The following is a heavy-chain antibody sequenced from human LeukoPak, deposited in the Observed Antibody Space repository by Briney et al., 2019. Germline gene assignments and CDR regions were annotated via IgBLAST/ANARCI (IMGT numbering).Heavy chain of an antibody. CDR2: ISSSGDIT. CDR1: GFTFHNYA. J-gene: IGHJ4*02. D-gene: IGHD3-22*01. CDR3: AKDRPNYHESNGHYYRRNGDY. Sequence: GGSLRLSCAASGFTFHNYAMRWVRQAPGKGLEWVSAISSSGDITFYADSVKGRFTISRDNSRYTLYLQMNSLRAGDAAMYYCAKDRPNYHESNGHYYRRNGDYWGQGTLVTVSS. V-gene: IGHV3-23*01.